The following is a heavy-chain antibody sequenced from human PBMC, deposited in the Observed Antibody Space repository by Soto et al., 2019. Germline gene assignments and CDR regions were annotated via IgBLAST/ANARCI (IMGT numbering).Heavy chain of an antibody. V-gene: IGHV1-24*01. CDR2: FDPEDGET. J-gene: IGHJ5*02. CDR3: ATGRYYYGSGSYQFDP. D-gene: IGHD3-10*01. CDR1: GYTLTELS. Sequence: ASVKVSCKVSGYTLTELSMHWVRQAPGKGLEGMGGFDPEDGETIYAQKFQGRVTMTEDTSTDTAYMELSSLRSEDTAVYYCATGRYYYGSGSYQFDPWGQGTLVTASS.